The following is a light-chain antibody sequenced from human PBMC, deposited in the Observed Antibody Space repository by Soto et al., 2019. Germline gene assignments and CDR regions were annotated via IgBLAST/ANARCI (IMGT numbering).Light chain of an antibody. CDR3: QRYDGY. Sequence: DTQMTQSPSTLSASVGDTVTITCRARQNIYNWLAWYQQKPEKVPKLLIYGASTLEDGVPSRFSGSRSGTAFTLTINSLQPDDFATYYCQRYDGYFGQGTKLEIK. J-gene: IGKJ2*01. CDR1: QNIYNW. CDR2: GAS. V-gene: IGKV1-5*01.